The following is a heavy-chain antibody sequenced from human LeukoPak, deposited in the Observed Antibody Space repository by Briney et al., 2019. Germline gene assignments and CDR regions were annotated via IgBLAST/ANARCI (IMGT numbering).Heavy chain of an antibody. J-gene: IGHJ3*02. D-gene: IGHD3-22*01. V-gene: IGHV3-9*01. Sequence: QPGGSLRLSCAASGFTFDDHGMHWVRQAPGKGLEWVSGISWSSGIIGYADSVKGRFTISRDNAKNSLYLQMNSLRAEDTAVYYCARDVSGYKAFDIWGQGTMVTVSS. CDR2: ISWSSGII. CDR3: ARDVSGYKAFDI. CDR1: GFTFDDHG.